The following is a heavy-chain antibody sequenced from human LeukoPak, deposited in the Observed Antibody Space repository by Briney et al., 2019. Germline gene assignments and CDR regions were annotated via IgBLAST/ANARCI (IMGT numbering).Heavy chain of an antibody. CDR1: GYTFTSYG. CDR3: ARELVMPQEFDY. J-gene: IGHJ4*02. Sequence: ASVKVSCKASGYTFTSYGISWVRQAPGQGLEWMGWISAYNGNTNYAQKLQGRVTMTTDTSTSTAYMELRSLRSDDAAVYYCARELVMPQEFDYWGQGTLVTVSS. D-gene: IGHD2-2*01. V-gene: IGHV1-18*01. CDR2: ISAYNGNT.